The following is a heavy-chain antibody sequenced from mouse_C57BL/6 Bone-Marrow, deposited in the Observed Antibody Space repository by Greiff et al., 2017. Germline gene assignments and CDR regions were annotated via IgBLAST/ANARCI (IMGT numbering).Heavy chain of an antibody. V-gene: IGHV1-54*01. CDR1: GYAFTNYL. CDR3: ARDGYYGDFDY. J-gene: IGHJ2*01. CDR2: INPGSGGT. D-gene: IGHD1-1*01. Sequence: QVQLKQSGAELVRPGTSVKVSCKASGYAFTNYLIEWVKQRPGQGLEWIGVINPGSGGTKYNEKFQGKATLTADKSSSTAYMQLSSLTSEDSAVYFCARDGYYGDFDYWGQGTTLTVSS.